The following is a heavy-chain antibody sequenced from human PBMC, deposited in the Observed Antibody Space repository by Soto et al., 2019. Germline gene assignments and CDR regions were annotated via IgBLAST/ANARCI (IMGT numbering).Heavy chain of an antibody. D-gene: IGHD4-17*01. J-gene: IGHJ3*02. Sequence: EVQLVESGGGLIQPGGSLRLSCAASGFTVSSNYMSWVRQAPGKGLEWVSVIYSGGSTYYADSVKGRFTISRDNSKNTLYLQMNSRRAEDTAVYYCARVGYAGTTGGAFDIWGQGTMVTVSS. CDR2: IYSGGST. CDR3: ARVGYAGTTGGAFDI. CDR1: GFTVSSNY. V-gene: IGHV3-53*01.